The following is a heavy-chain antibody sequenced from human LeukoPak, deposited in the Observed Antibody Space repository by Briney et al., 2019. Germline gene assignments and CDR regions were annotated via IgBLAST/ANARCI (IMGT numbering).Heavy chain of an antibody. CDR1: GDSVSNYY. V-gene: IGHV4-59*02. Sequence: SETLSLTCTVSGDSVSNYYWSWIRQPPGKRREWICGIYYSEGATYNPSLKSRVTISLDTSKNQFFSKMSSVTAAETAVYYCARKRSFVLWGQGTLVTVSS. D-gene: IGHD3-9*01. CDR2: IYYSEGA. J-gene: IGHJ4*02. CDR3: ARKRSFVL.